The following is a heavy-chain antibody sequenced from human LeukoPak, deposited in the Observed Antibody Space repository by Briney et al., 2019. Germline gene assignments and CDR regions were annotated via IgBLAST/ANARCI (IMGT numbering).Heavy chain of an antibody. V-gene: IGHV3-30*02. Sequence: GGSLRLSCGASGFTFSDYGMLWVRQAPGKGLDWVAFIRHDGNKKLYADSVKGRFTISRDNSKNNVYLQMHSLRVEDTSIYYCVRDYNWGFDYWGQGTVVAVSS. CDR2: IRHDGNKK. J-gene: IGHJ4*02. CDR3: VRDYNWGFDY. D-gene: IGHD1-1*01. CDR1: GFTFSDYG.